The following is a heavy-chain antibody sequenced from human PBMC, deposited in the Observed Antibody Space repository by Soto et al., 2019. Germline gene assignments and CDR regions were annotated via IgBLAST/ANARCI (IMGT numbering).Heavy chain of an antibody. CDR1: GFTLSDYY. CDR2: ISSSGSTI. V-gene: IGHV3-11*01. D-gene: IGHD1-7*01. J-gene: IGHJ4*02. CDR3: ARFRLELRSGFDY. Sequence: PGGSLRLSCAASGFTLSDYYMSWIRQAPGKGLEWVSYISSSGSTIYYADSVKGRFTISRDDAKNSLYLQMNSLRAEDTAVYYCARFRLELRSGFDYWGQGTLVTVSS.